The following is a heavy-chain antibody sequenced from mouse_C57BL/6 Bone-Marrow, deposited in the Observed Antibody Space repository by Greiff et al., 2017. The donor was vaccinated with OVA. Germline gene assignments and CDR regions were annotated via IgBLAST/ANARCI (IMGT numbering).Heavy chain of an antibody. CDR1: GFNIKDDY. CDR2: IDPENGDT. D-gene: IGHD2-4*01. J-gene: IGHJ4*01. CDR3: TTGGLRYYYAMDY. Sequence: EVKLMESGAELVRPGASVKLSCTASGFNIKDDYMHWVKQRPEQGLEWIGWIDPENGDTEYASKFQGKATITADTSSNTAYLQLSSLTSEDTAVYYCTTGGLRYYYAMDYWGQGTSVTVSS. V-gene: IGHV14-4*01.